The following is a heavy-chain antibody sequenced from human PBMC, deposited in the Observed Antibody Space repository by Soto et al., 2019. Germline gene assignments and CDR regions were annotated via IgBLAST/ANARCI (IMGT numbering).Heavy chain of an antibody. V-gene: IGHV1-69*01. J-gene: IGHJ4*02. CDR3: ASSLTSYDFWSGTIFDY. CDR1: GGTFSSYA. D-gene: IGHD3-3*01. CDR2: IIPIFGTA. Sequence: QVQLVQSGAEVKKPGSSVKVSCKASGGTFSSYAISWVRQAPGQGLEWMGGIIPIFGTANYAQKFQGRVTITADESTSTAYMELSSLRSEDTAVYYCASSLTSYDFWSGTIFDYWGQGTLVTVSS.